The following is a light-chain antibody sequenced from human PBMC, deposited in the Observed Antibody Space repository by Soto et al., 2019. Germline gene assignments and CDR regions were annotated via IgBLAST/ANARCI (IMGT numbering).Light chain of an antibody. J-gene: IGLJ2*01. CDR2: DST. CDR1: SSNIGAGYH. V-gene: IGLV1-40*01. CDR3: QSYDSSLGVV. Sequence: QSVLTQPPSVSGAPGQRVIISCTGSSSNIGAGYHVHWYQQLPGPAPKLLIYDSTARPSGVPDRFSGSKSVTSASLAITGLQAEDEADYYCQSYDSSLGVVFGGGTKGTVL.